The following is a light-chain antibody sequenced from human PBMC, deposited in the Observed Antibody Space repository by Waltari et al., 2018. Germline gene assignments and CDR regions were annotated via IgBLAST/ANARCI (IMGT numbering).Light chain of an antibody. V-gene: IGKV4-1*01. Sequence: DIVMTQSPASLAVSLGERATINCKSSQSVFYSPNNKNYLSWYQQKPGQPPKLLIYWASTRESGVPDRFSGSGSGTDFTRTISSLQAEDVALYFCQQYYGSPFTFGGGTKVEIK. CDR2: WAS. CDR1: QSVFYSPNNKNY. CDR3: QQYYGSPFT. J-gene: IGKJ4*01.